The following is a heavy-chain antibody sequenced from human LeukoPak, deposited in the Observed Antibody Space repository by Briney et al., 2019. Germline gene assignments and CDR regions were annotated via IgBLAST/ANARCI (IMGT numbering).Heavy chain of an antibody. CDR2: ISSSSSYI. D-gene: IGHD2-8*02. CDR1: GFPFSTYT. J-gene: IGHJ4*02. V-gene: IGHV3-21*01. CDR3: ARDRRYFGTGGLGGPDY. Sequence: KAGGSLRLSCAASGFPFSTYTMNWVRQAPGKGLEWVSSISSSSSYIYYADSMKGRFTISRDNAKNSLFLQMNNLRAEDTAVYYCARDRRYFGTGGLGGPDYWGQGTLITVSS.